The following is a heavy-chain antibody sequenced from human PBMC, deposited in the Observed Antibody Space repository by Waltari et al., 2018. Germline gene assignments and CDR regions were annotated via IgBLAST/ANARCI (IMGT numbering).Heavy chain of an antibody. J-gene: IGHJ6*03. CDR2: IYTSGST. Sequence: QVQLQESGPGLVKPSETLSLTCTVSGGSISSYYWSWIRQPAGKGLEWIGRIYTSGSTNYNPSLKSRVTMSVDTSKNQFSLKLSSVTAADTAVYYCAREIAAACIYYYYYYMDVWGKGTTVTISS. CDR3: AREIAAACIYYYYYYMDV. V-gene: IGHV4-4*07. CDR1: GGSISSYY. D-gene: IGHD6-13*01.